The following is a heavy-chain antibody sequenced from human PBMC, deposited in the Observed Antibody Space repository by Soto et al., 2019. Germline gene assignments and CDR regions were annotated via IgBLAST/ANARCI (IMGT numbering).Heavy chain of an antibody. CDR1: GFTFSSFS. V-gene: IGHV3-21*01. CDR3: ARAEYYYDSSGYLY. CDR2: ISSSSSYI. Sequence: EVQLVESGGGLVKPGGSLRLSCAASGFTFSSFSMNWVRQAPGKGLEWVSSISSSSSYIYYADSVKGRFTISSDNAKNSLYLQVNSLRAEDTAVYYCARAEYYYDSSGYLYWGQGTLVTVSS. J-gene: IGHJ4*02. D-gene: IGHD3-22*01.